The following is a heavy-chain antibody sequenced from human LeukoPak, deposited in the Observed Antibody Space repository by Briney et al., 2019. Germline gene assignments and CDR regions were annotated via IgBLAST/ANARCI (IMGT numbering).Heavy chain of an antibody. D-gene: IGHD3-10*01. CDR1: GFSVSTKY. Sequence: GGSLRLSCEGSGFSVSTKYMNWVRQAPGKELEWVSILYSGSSTYYTDSVKGRFTVSRDDSKNTLYLHMNSLGVEDTAVYYCARVGDHYHWYLDVWGRGTLVTVSS. V-gene: IGHV3-53*01. CDR2: LYSGSST. CDR3: ARVGDHYHWYLDV. J-gene: IGHJ2*01.